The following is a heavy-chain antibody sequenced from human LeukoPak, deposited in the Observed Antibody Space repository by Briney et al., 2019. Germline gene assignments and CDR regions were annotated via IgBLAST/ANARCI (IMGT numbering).Heavy chain of an antibody. J-gene: IGHJ6*02. CDR3: ARGLDRYYYGMDV. D-gene: IGHD1-1*01. CDR1: GGSISSYY. CDR2: IYYSGST. Sequence: SETLSLTCTVSGGSISSYYWSWIRQPPGKGLEWIGYIYYSGSTNYNPSLKSRVTISVDTSKNQFSLKLSSVTAADTAVYYCARGLDRYYYGMDVWGQGTTVTVSS. V-gene: IGHV4-59*01.